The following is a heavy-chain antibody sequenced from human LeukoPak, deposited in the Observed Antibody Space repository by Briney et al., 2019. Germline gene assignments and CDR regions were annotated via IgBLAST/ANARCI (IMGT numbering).Heavy chain of an antibody. CDR2: IWYDGSNK. CDR3: AREADSSGWELDY. J-gene: IGHJ4*02. CDR1: GFTFSSYG. Sequence: GGSLRLSCAASGFTFSSYGMHWVRQAPGKGLEWVAVIWYDGSNKYYADSVKGRFTISRDNSKNTLYLQMNSLRAEDTAVYYCAREADSSGWELDYWGQGTLVTVSS. V-gene: IGHV3-33*01. D-gene: IGHD3-22*01.